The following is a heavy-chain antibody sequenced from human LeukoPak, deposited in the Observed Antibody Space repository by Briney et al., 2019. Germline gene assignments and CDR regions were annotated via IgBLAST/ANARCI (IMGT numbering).Heavy chain of an antibody. CDR1: GFTLSSYA. CDR2: KSHDGSSE. Sequence: GGSLRLSCAASGFTLSSYAMHWVRQAPGKGLEWVALKSHDGSSEYYADSMKGRFTISRDNSKNTFYLQMNSLRAEDTAVYYCASRFEWLSSFDYWGQGTLVTVSS. CDR3: ASRFEWLSSFDY. V-gene: IGHV3-30*03. D-gene: IGHD3-3*01. J-gene: IGHJ4*02.